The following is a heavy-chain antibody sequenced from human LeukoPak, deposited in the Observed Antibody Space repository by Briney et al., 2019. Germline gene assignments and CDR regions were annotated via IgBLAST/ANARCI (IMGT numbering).Heavy chain of an antibody. D-gene: IGHD2-2*01. CDR1: GFTVSSNY. J-gene: IGHJ4*02. Sequence: GGSLRLSCAASGFTVSSNYMSWVRQAPGKGLEWVSVIYSGGSTYYADSVKGRFTISRDNSKNTLYLQMNSLRAEDAAVYYYARTGTHCSSTSCYQGGDFDYWGQGTLVTVSS. CDR2: IYSGGST. CDR3: ARTGTHCSSTSCYQGGDFDY. V-gene: IGHV3-53*01.